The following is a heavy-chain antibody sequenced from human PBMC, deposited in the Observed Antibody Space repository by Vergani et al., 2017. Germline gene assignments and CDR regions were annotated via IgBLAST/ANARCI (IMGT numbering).Heavy chain of an antibody. CDR1: GFTVSTNY. V-gene: IGHV3-53*04. D-gene: IGHD1-1*01. CDR2: IYSGGRT. J-gene: IGHJ6*02. CDR3: ARVRVQLGATTTYYYYYNGMDV. Sequence: EVQLVESGGGLVQPGGSLRLSCAASGFTVSTNYMSWVRQAPGKGLEWVSVIYSGGRTYYEDSVKGRFTISRHKCKNTLYLQMNSLRAEDTTVYYCARVRVQLGATTTYYYYYNGMDVWGQGTTVTVSS.